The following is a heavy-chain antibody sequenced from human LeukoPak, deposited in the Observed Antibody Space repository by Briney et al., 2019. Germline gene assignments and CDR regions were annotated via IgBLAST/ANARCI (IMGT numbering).Heavy chain of an antibody. V-gene: IGHV3-23*01. Sequence: GGSLRLSCAASGFSFSSYAMSWVRQAPGKGLEWVSGIGASGDSTYYIDSVKGRFTIPRDNSKNTLYLQMNSLRPEDTAVYYCAKDLHGTVPDYFDCWGQGNLVTVSS. CDR3: AKDLHGTVPDYFDC. D-gene: IGHD1/OR15-1a*01. CDR2: IGASGDST. J-gene: IGHJ4*02. CDR1: GFSFSSYA.